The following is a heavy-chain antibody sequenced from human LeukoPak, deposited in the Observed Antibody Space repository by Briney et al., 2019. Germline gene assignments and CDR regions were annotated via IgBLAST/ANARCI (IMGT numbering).Heavy chain of an antibody. J-gene: IGHJ6*02. V-gene: IGHV4-34*01. CDR3: ARWPESIAARRDYYYGMDV. CDR1: GGSFSGYY. CDR2: INHSGST. D-gene: IGHD6-6*01. Sequence: PSETLSLTCAVYGGSFSGYYWSWIRQPPGKGLEWIGEINHSGSTNYNPSLKSRVTISADTSKNQFSLKLSSVTAADTAVYYCARWPESIAARRDYYYGMDVWGQGTTVTVSS.